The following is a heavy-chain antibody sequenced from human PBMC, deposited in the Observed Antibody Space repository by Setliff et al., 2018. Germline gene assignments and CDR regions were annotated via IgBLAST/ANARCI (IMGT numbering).Heavy chain of an antibody. D-gene: IGHD4-4*01. CDR1: GYTFTGYY. Sequence: ASVKVSCKASGYTFTGYYMHWVRQAPGQGLEWMGWINPNSGGTNYAQKFQGWVTMTRDTSISTAYMELSSLRSEDTAVYYCARALLPIYDYSNYEEENYAFDIWGQGTMVTVS. CDR2: INPNSGGT. CDR3: ARALLPIYDYSNYEEENYAFDI. V-gene: IGHV1-2*04. J-gene: IGHJ3*02.